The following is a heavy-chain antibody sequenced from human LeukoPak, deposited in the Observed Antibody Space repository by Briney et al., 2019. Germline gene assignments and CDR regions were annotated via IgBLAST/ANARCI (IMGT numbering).Heavy chain of an antibody. CDR2: MDPNTGNT. D-gene: IGHD3-10*01. V-gene: IGHV1-8*01. CDR1: GYTFTSYD. Sequence: ASVKVSCKASGYTFTSYDINWVRQATGQGLEWMRWMDPNTGNTGYAQKFQGRVSMTRNTSISTASMELSSLRSEDTAVYYCARVPRITMVRGVIKLDYWGQGTLVTVSS. J-gene: IGHJ4*02. CDR3: ARVPRITMVRGVIKLDY.